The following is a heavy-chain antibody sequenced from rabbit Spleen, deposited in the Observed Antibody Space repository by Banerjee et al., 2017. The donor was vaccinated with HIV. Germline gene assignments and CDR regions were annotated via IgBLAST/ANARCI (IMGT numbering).Heavy chain of an antibody. CDR2: IAGSSTGFT. J-gene: IGHJ4*01. CDR1: GFSFSSSDY. CDR3: VRDLGYDDYSDKGYFNL. D-gene: IGHD2-1*01. Sequence: QSLEESGGDLVKPGASLTLTCTASGFSFSSSDYICWVRQAPGKGLEWISCIAGSSTGFTYSATWAKGRFTISKTSSTTVTLQMTSLTAADTATYFCVRDLGYDDYSDKGYFNLWGPGTLVTVS. V-gene: IGHV1S40*01.